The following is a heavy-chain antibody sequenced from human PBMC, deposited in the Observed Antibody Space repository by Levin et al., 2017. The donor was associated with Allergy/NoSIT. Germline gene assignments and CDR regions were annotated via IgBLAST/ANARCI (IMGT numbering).Heavy chain of an antibody. CDR2: ITSDGSNK. CDR1: GLSFSDYG. J-gene: IGHJ4*02. CDR3: ASRGSFDH. D-gene: IGHD3-10*01. V-gene: IGHV3-30*03. Sequence: PGESLKISCAASGLSFSDYGMHWVRQAPDSGLEWVALITSDGSNKFYADSVKGRFIISRDNSRNILYLQLNSLRPEDTAVYYCASRGSFDHWGQGTLVTVSS.